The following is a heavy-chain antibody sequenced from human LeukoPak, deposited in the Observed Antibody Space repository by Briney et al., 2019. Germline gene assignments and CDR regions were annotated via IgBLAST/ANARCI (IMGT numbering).Heavy chain of an antibody. V-gene: IGHV1-2*06. Sequence: ASVKVSCKASGYTFTGYYMHWVRQAPGQGLEWMGRINPNSGGTNYAQKLQGRVTMTTDTSTSTAYMELRGLRSDDTAVYYCARDGWFGELTQNYYYMDVWGKGTTVTVSS. D-gene: IGHD3-10*01. CDR1: GYTFTGYY. J-gene: IGHJ6*03. CDR2: INPNSGGT. CDR3: ARDGWFGELTQNYYYMDV.